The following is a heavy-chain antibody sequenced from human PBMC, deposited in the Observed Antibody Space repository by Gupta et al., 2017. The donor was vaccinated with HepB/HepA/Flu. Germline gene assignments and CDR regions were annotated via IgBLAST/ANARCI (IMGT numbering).Heavy chain of an antibody. D-gene: IGHD3-3*01. CDR3: AKDLWFWSGMDV. J-gene: IGHJ6*03. Sequence: EVQLLASGVDLVQPGGSLRLSCAVSGFTIGGNAMSWVRQAPGKGLEWVSGIGSDMRQHYTDSVRGRLTISRDNSENRVYLQMNSLRVEDTAVYYCAKDLWFWSGMDVWGKGTTVTVSS. V-gene: IGHV3-23*01. CDR1: GFTIGGNA. CDR2: IGSDMRQ.